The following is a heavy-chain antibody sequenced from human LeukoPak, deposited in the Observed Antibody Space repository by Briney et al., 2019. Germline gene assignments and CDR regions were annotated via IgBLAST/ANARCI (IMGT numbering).Heavy chain of an antibody. V-gene: IGHV1-2*02. CDR1: GYTFTGYY. D-gene: IGHD3-22*01. J-gene: IGHJ4*02. Sequence: GASVKVSCKASGYTFTGYYIHWVRQAPGQGLEWMGWINPNSGGTKYAQKFQGRVTMTRDTSISTAYTELSRLRSDDTAVYFCASGESTYYSDSSGYYHDYWGLGTLVTVSS. CDR2: INPNSGGT. CDR3: ASGESTYYSDSSGYYHDY.